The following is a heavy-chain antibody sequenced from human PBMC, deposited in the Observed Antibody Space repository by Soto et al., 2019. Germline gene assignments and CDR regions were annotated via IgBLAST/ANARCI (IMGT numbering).Heavy chain of an antibody. CDR1: GFTFSRYG. CDR3: ARDMAVAGTDYYYGMDV. CDR2: IWYDGSNK. D-gene: IGHD6-19*01. V-gene: IGHV3-33*01. J-gene: IGHJ6*02. Sequence: PGGSLRLSCAASGFTFSRYGMHWVRQAPGKGLEWVAVIWYDGSNKYYADSVKGRFTISRDNSKNTLYLQMNSLRAEDTAVYYCARDMAVAGTDYYYGMDVWGQGTTVTVSS.